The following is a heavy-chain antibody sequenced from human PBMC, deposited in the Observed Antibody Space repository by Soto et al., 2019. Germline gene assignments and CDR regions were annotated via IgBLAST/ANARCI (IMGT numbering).Heavy chain of an antibody. Sequence: PSETLSLTCTVSGGSISSGDCFWTWSRQHPGKGLEWIGYIHYSGSTYYNPSLKSRVTISVDTSKNQFSLKLSSMTAADTAVYYCARDRNGDYGANGFDIWGQGTMVTVSS. D-gene: IGHD4-17*01. CDR2: IHYSGST. J-gene: IGHJ3*02. CDR1: GGSISSGDCF. V-gene: IGHV4-31*03. CDR3: ARDRNGDYGANGFDI.